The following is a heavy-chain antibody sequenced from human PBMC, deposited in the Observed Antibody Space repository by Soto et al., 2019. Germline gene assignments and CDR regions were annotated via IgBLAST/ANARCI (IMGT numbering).Heavy chain of an antibody. CDR2: IDSSGGDT. V-gene: IGHV3-23*01. J-gene: IGHJ4*02. CDR1: GFTFSSQP. CDR3: ATRDIVVAGILNH. Sequence: GGSLRLSCAASGFTFSSQPMSWVRQPPGKGLEWVSAIDSSGGDTYYAESVKGRFTISRDNSKNTVYLQMNSLRAEDTAVYYCATRDIVVAGILNHWGQGTLVTVSS. D-gene: IGHD6-19*01.